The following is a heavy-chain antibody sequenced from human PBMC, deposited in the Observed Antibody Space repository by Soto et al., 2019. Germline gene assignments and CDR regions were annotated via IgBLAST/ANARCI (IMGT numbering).Heavy chain of an antibody. CDR3: ARDEEP. CDR1: GVTFSSYA. Sequence: QVQLVESGGGVVQPGRSLRLSCAASGVTFSSYAMHWVRQAPGKGLEWVAVIWSDGSKKYYGDSVKGRFTISRDNSKNTLYLQRNSLKVDDTAVYYCARDEEPWGQGTLVIVSS. J-gene: IGHJ5*02. CDR2: IWSDGSKK. V-gene: IGHV3-33*01.